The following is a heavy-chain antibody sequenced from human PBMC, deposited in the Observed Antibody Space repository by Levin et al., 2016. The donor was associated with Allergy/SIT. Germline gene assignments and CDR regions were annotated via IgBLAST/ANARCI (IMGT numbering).Heavy chain of an antibody. CDR2: INHSGST. D-gene: IGHD1-14*01. CDR1: GGSFSGYY. Sequence: SETLSLTCAVYGGSFSGYYWNWIRQPPGKGLEWIGEINHSGSTNYNPSLKSRVTISVDTSKNQFSLNLTSATAADTAVYYCAKSLRNYYFHCMDVWGQRDHGHRLL. V-gene: IGHV4-34*01. CDR3: AKSLRNYYFHCMDV. J-gene: IGHJ6*03.